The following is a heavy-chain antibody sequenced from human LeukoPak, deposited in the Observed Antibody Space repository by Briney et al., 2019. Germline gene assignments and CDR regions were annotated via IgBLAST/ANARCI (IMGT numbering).Heavy chain of an antibody. D-gene: IGHD6-6*01. CDR3: AKGGYSSPFDS. V-gene: IGHV3-66*01. J-gene: IGHJ4*02. CDR1: GFTVSSNY. CDR2: IYSGGST. Sequence: GGSLRLSCAAFGFTVSSNYLRWGREAPGKGLEWVSSIYSGGSTYYADSVTGRFTISRDNSKNTLYLQMNSLRAEDTAVYYCAKGGYSSPFDSWGQGTLVTVSS.